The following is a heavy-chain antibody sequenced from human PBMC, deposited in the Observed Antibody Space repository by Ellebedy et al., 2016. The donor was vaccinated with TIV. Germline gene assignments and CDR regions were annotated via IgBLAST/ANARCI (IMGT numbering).Heavy chain of an antibody. CDR3: ARVPMPGKADY. J-gene: IGHJ4*02. CDR1: GYTFTTSG. CDR2: ISTYSDKI. D-gene: IGHD4-23*01. Sequence: ASVKVSXXASGYTFTTSGITWVRQAPGQGLEWMGWISTYSDKINYAQKLQGRVTMTTDTSTSTAYMELRSLRSDDTAVYYCARVPMPGKADYWGQGTLVTVSS. V-gene: IGHV1-18*01.